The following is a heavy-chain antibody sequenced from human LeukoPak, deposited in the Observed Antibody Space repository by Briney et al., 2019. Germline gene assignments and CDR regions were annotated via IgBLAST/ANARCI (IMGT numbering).Heavy chain of an antibody. CDR3: ARDLGASTVIFFDY. CDR2: ISAYNGDR. D-gene: IGHD4-17*01. V-gene: IGHV1-18*01. J-gene: IGHJ4*02. Sequence: ASVKVSCKASGYTFTSYGISWVRQAPGQGLEWMGWISAYNGDRTYVQKFQGRVTMSTDTSTSTAYMELRSLRSDDTAVYYCARDLGASTVIFFDYWGQGTLVTVSS. CDR1: GYTFTSYG.